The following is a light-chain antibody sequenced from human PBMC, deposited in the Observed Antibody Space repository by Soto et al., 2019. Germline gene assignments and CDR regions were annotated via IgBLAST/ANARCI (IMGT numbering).Light chain of an antibody. Sequence: EIVLTQSPGTLSLYPGESGTLSCRASQSLSSGFLAWYQQRPGQAPRLLIYAASSRATGIPDRFSGTGSGTDFTLPISRLEPEDFAVYYCQQFASLPRTFGQGTKVDIK. CDR3: QQFASLPRT. J-gene: IGKJ1*01. CDR2: AAS. V-gene: IGKV3-20*01. CDR1: QSLSSGF.